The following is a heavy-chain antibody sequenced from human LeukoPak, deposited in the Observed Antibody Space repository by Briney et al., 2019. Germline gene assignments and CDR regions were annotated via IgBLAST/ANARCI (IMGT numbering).Heavy chain of an antibody. CDR1: GFTFSSYS. D-gene: IGHD5-12*01. V-gene: IGHV3-48*01. CDR2: ISTSTTTI. Sequence: PGGSLRLSCEASGFTFSSYSMNWVRQAPGKGLEWISYISTSTTTIYYANSVKGRFTISRDNAKKSLYLQMNSLRAEDTAVYYCARGPSGYHNTGGQGTLVTVSS. CDR3: ARGPSGYHNT. J-gene: IGHJ4*02.